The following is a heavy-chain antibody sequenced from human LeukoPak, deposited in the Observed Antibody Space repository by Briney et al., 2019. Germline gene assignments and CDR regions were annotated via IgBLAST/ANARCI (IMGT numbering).Heavy chain of an antibody. CDR3: ARGRYSNGWHGM. V-gene: IGHV1-46*01. Sequence: GASVKVSCKTSGYNFIDYYLHWFRQAPGQGFEWMGIVNPAGGNISYAQKFQGRVIMTRDTSTASVSMELQSLTSDDTAVYYCARGRYSNGWHGMWGQGTQVTVSS. D-gene: IGHD6-19*01. J-gene: IGHJ4*02. CDR1: GYNFIDYY. CDR2: VNPAGGNI.